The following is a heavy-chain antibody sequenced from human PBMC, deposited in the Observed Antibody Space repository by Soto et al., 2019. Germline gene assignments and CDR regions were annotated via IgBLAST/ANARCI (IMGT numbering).Heavy chain of an antibody. CDR2: ISKDGSVQ. V-gene: IGHV3-30-3*01. CDR1: GFIFNRYA. CDR3: ARSRSGAVPDSFGY. D-gene: IGHD3-3*01. Sequence: QVQLVESGGRVVQPGRSLRLSCAASGFIFNRYAIHWVRQTPGKGLEWVAVISKDGSVQYYADSVRGRFIISRDKSKDTVYLEMNSLRAEATAVFYGARSRSGAVPDSFGYWGQGTLVTVSS. J-gene: IGHJ4*02.